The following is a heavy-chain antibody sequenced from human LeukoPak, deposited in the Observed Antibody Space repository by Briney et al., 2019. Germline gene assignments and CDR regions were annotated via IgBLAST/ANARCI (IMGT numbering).Heavy chain of an antibody. J-gene: IGHJ4*02. CDR3: ARAELNYYFDY. V-gene: IGHV1-69*02. Sequence: SVKVSCKASGGTFSSYTISWVRQAPGRGLEWMGRIIPILGIANYAQKFQGRVTITADKSTSTAYMELSSLRSEDTAVYYCARAELNYYFDYWGQGTLVTVSS. CDR2: IIPILGIA. D-gene: IGHD3-10*01. CDR1: GGTFSSYT.